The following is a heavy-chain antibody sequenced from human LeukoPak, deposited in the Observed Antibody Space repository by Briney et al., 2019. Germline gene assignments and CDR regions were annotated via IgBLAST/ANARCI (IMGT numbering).Heavy chain of an antibody. CDR2: IHYSGST. D-gene: IGHD3-3*01. CDR1: GGSISSYY. V-gene: IGHV4-59*01. Sequence: PSETLSLTYTVSGGSISSYYWNWIRQPPGKGLEWIGYIHYSGSTCYNPSLKSRVTISLDTSKNQFSLKVNSVTAADTAVYYCATIFGVANRIDSWGQGTLVTVSS. J-gene: IGHJ4*02. CDR3: ATIFGVANRIDS.